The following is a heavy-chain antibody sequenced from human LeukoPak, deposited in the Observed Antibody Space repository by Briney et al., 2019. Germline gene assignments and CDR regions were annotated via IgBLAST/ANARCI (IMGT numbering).Heavy chain of an antibody. D-gene: IGHD3-10*01. Sequence: SETLSLTCTVSGGSISSSTYYWGWVRQPPGKGLEWIGSIYYSGTTYYNPSLKSRVTISVDTSKNQFSLKLNSVTAADTAVFYCAANSADYNTLGSSYKVWGQGTLVTVSS. J-gene: IGHJ4*02. V-gene: IGHV4-39*01. CDR2: IYYSGTT. CDR1: GGSISSSTYY. CDR3: AANSADYNTLGSSYKV.